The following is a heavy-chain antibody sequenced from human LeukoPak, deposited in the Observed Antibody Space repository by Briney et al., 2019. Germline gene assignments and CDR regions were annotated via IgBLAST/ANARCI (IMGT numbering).Heavy chain of an antibody. Sequence: PGGSLRLSCAASGFTFSMSWMHWVRHAPGKGLEWVSGISWISGSLVYADSVKGRFTISRDTAKNSLYLQMNSLRPEDTAFYYCARDLNYDSLTGPLDYWGQGTLVTVSS. V-gene: IGHV3-9*01. CDR1: GFTFSMSW. J-gene: IGHJ4*02. CDR2: ISWISGSL. D-gene: IGHD3-9*01. CDR3: ARDLNYDSLTGPLDY.